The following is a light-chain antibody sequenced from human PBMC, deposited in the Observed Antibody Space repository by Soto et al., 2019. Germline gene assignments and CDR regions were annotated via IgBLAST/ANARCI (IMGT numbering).Light chain of an antibody. J-gene: IGLJ1*01. CDR2: RTN. V-gene: IGLV8-61*01. CDR1: SGSVSTSHH. CDR3: VLYMGSGISV. Sequence: QTVVTQEPSLSVSPGRTVTLTCGLSSGSVSTSHHPSWYQQTPGQAPRTLIYRTNSRSSGVPDRFSGSILGNKAALTITGAQADDESDYYCVLYMGSGISVFGTGTKLTVL.